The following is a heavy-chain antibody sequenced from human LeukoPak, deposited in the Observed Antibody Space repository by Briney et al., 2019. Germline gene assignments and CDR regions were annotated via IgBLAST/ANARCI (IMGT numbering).Heavy chain of an antibody. J-gene: IGHJ2*01. D-gene: IGHD6-6*01. V-gene: IGHV4-39*07. CDR1: GGSININTYY. CDR2: IYYSGST. CDR3: ARASHGWYFDL. Sequence: SETLSLTCTVSGGSININTYYWGWIRQPPGKGLEWIGSIYYSGSTYYNLSLKSRATISVDTSKNQFSLKLSSVTAADTAVYYCARASHGWYFDLWGRGTLVTVSS.